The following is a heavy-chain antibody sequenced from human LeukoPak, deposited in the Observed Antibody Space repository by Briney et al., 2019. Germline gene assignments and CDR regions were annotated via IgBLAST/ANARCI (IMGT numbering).Heavy chain of an antibody. D-gene: IGHD3-10*01. V-gene: IGHV1-46*01. Sequence: ASVKVSCKASGYTFTSYYMHWVRQAPGQGLEWMGIINPSGGSTSYAQKFQGRVTMTRDMSTSTVYMELSSLRSEDTAVYYCASNSITMVRGVYYNGGHVGSGYYYMDVWGKGTTVTVSS. J-gene: IGHJ6*03. CDR2: INPSGGST. CDR1: GYTFTSYY. CDR3: ASNSITMVRGVYYNGGHVGSGYYYMDV.